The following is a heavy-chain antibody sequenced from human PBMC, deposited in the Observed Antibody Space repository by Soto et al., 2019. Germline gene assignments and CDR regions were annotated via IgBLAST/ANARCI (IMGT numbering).Heavy chain of an antibody. Sequence: GGSLRLSCEASGFTFSNYGMHWVRQAPGKGLEWVAGIRYDGSKKYYVESVKGRFTISRDNSKNTLYLQMNSLRADDTAVYYCANGMSRAYYAFDYWGQGTLVTVSS. V-gene: IGHV3-30*18. D-gene: IGHD3-10*01. J-gene: IGHJ4*02. CDR3: ANGMSRAYYAFDY. CDR2: IRYDGSKK. CDR1: GFTFSNYG.